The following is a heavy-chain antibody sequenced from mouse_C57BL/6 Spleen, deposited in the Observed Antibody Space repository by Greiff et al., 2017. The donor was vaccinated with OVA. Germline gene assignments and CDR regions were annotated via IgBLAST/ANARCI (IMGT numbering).Heavy chain of an antibody. Sequence: VQLQQPGAELVMPGASVKLSCKASGYTFTSYWMHWVKQRPGQGLEWIGEIDPSDSYTNYNQKFNGKSTLTVDKSSSTAYMQLSSLTSEDSAVYYCARNHYGSSYDYWGQGTTLTVSS. J-gene: IGHJ2*01. V-gene: IGHV1-69*01. CDR1: GYTFTSYW. D-gene: IGHD1-1*01. CDR3: ARNHYGSSYDY. CDR2: IDPSDSYT.